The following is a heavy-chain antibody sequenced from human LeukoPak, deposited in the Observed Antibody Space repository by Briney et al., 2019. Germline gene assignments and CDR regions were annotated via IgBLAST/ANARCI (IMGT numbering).Heavy chain of an antibody. CDR1: GFTLTAHY. D-gene: IGHD3-10*01. CDR3: AREYYYGSGNYYNRIDY. Sequence: ASVKVSCKASGFTLTAHYMHWVRQAPGQGLEWMGWINPSSGGAIYAQKFQGRVTMTRDTSISTAYMVLNRLRSDDTAVYYCAREYYYGSGNYYNRIDYWGQGTLVTVSS. J-gene: IGHJ4*02. V-gene: IGHV1-2*02. CDR2: INPSSGGA.